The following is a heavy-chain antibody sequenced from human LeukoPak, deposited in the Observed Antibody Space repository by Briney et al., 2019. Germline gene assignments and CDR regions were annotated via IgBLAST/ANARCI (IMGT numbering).Heavy chain of an antibody. D-gene: IGHD6-19*01. V-gene: IGHV3-48*01. CDR3: AKSSAWPGDY. CDR1: GFTFSSYS. Sequence: GGSLRLSCAASGFTFSSYSMNWVRQAPGKGLEWVSYISSSSSTIYYADSVKGRFAISRDNAKNSLYLQMNSLRAEDTVVYYCAKSSAWPGDYWGQGTLVTVSA. CDR2: ISSSSSTI. J-gene: IGHJ4*02.